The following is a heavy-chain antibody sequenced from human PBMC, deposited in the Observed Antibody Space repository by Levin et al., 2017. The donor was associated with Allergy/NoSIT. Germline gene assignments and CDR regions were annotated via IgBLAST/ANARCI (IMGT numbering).Heavy chain of an antibody. CDR2: ISSSSSYT. J-gene: IGHJ3*02. CDR3: SRGNGYCSSTSCRDRDAFDI. D-gene: IGHD2-2*01. CDR1: GFTFSDYY. Sequence: PGGSLRLSCAASGFTFSDYYMSWIRQAPGKGLEWVSYISSSSSYTNYADSVKGRFTISRDNAKNSLYLQMNSRRAEDTAVDYCSRGNGYCSSTSCRDRDAFDIWGQGTMVTVSS. V-gene: IGHV3-11*05.